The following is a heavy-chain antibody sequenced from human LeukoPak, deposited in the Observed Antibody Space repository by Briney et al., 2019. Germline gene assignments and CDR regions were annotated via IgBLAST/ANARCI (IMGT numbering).Heavy chain of an antibody. CDR3: ARVSGSDAFDI. CDR1: GFTFSSCW. V-gene: IGHV3-7*01. D-gene: IGHD1-26*01. Sequence: GGSLRLSCAASGFTFSSCWMSWVRQAPGKGLEWVANIKQDGSDKHYVDSVKGRFTISRDNAKNSLYLQMNSLRAEDTAVYYCARVSGSDAFDIWGQGTMVTVSS. J-gene: IGHJ3*02. CDR2: IKQDGSDK.